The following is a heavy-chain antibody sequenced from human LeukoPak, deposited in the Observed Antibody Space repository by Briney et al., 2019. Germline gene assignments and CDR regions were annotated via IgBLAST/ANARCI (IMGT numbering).Heavy chain of an antibody. CDR3: ARSLDNFYWFEP. V-gene: IGHV4-4*07. J-gene: IGHJ5*02. Sequence: PSETLSLTCTVSGGSISSYYWSWIRQPAGKGLEWIGRIYTSGSTNYNPSLKSRVTISVDSSKNQFSLELMSVTAADTAVYYCARSLDNFYWFEPWGQGTLVTVSS. D-gene: IGHD1-1*01. CDR2: IYTSGST. CDR1: GGSISSYY.